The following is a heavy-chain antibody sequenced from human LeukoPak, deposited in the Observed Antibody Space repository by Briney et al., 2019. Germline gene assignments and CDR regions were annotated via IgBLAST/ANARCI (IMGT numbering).Heavy chain of an antibody. J-gene: IGHJ4*02. Sequence: PSETLSLTCAVYGGSLSGYYWSWIRQPPGKGLEWIGEINHSGSTNYNPSLKSRVTISVDTSKNQFSLKLSSVTAADTAVYYCARVYWGGRGDFDYWGQGTLVTVSS. D-gene: IGHD7-27*01. CDR1: GGSLSGYY. CDR3: ARVYWGGRGDFDY. V-gene: IGHV4-34*01. CDR2: INHSGST.